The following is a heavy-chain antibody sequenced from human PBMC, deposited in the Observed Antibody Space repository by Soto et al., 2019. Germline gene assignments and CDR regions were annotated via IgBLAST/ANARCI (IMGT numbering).Heavy chain of an antibody. D-gene: IGHD2-15*01. J-gene: IGHJ3*02. V-gene: IGHV4-34*01. CDR2: INHSGST. Sequence: SETLSLTCAVYGGSFSGYYWSWIRQPPGKGLEWIGEINHSGSTNYNPSLKSRVTISVDTSKNQFSLKLSSVTAADTAVYYCARRYCSGGNCFGFDAFAIWGQGTMVTVS. CDR1: GGSFSGYY. CDR3: ARRYCSGGNCFGFDAFAI.